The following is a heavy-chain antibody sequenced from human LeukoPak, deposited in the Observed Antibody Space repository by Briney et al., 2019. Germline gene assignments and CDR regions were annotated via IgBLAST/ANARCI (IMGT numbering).Heavy chain of an antibody. J-gene: IGHJ4*02. V-gene: IGHV4-34*01. CDR1: GGSSSGYY. CDR2: INHSGST. D-gene: IGHD6-13*01. CDR3: ASLGSVGQQLSG. Sequence: PPETLSLTCAVYGGSSSGYYLSWIRQPPGKGLEWIGEINHSGSTNYNPSLKSRVTISVDTSKNQFSLKLSSVTAADTAVYYCASLGSVGQQLSGWGQGTLVTVSS.